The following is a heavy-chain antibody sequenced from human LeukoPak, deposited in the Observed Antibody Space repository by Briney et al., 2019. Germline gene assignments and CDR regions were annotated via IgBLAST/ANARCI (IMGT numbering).Heavy chain of an antibody. CDR3: ARDLRQLDSN. J-gene: IGHJ4*02. Sequence: GGSLRLSCAAPGFTFSSYSMNWVRQAPGKGLEWVSSISSSSSYIYYADSVKGRFTISRDNAKNSLYLQMNSLRAEDTAVYYCARDLRQLDSNWGQGTLVTVSS. V-gene: IGHV3-21*01. CDR1: GFTFSSYS. CDR2: ISSSSSYI. D-gene: IGHD6-6*01.